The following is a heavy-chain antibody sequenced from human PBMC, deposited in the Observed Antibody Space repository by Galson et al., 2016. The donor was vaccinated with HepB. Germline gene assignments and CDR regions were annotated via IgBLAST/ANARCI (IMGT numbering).Heavy chain of an antibody. CDR1: GFTFSSYW. CDR2: IKQDGSEK. D-gene: IGHD6-13*01. CDR3: ARDSRRKPHSSSQGGLLDY. J-gene: IGHJ4*02. Sequence: SLRLSCAASGFTFSSYWMSWVRQAPGKGLEWVANIKQDGSEKYYVDSVKGRFTISRDNAKNSLFLQMNSLRAEDTAVYYCARDSRRKPHSSSQGGLLDYWGQGTLVTVSS. V-gene: IGHV3-7*01.